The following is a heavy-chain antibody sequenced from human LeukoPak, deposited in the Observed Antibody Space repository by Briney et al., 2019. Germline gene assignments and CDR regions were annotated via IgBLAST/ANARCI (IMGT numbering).Heavy chain of an antibody. Sequence: ASVKVSCKASGYTFTSYDINWVRQATGRGLEWMGWMNPNSANTGYAQKFQGRVSVTRNTSISTVYMELSSLRSEDTAVYYCARGRGGSLYYYMDVWGKGTTVTVSS. CDR1: GYTFTSYD. CDR3: ARGRGGSLYYYMDV. D-gene: IGHD1-26*01. CDR2: MNPNSANT. J-gene: IGHJ6*03. V-gene: IGHV1-8*03.